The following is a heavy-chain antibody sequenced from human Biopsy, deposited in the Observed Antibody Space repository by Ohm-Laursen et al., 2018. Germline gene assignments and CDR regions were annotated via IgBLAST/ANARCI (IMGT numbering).Heavy chain of an antibody. CDR3: ARARIKTSGVLIPETYYFDS. Sequence: GTLSLTCNVSGDSISIYYWSWIRQPPGKGLEWIGNFYYSGSTNYNPSLKSRITMSLDRSKSQVSLRMNSATAADTAVYYCARARIKTSGVLIPETYYFDSWGQGTLVTVSS. V-gene: IGHV4-59*01. J-gene: IGHJ4*02. CDR2: FYYSGST. CDR1: GDSISIYY. D-gene: IGHD3-3*01.